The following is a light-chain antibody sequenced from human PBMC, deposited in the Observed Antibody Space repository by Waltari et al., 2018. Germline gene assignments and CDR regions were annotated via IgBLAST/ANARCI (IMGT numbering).Light chain of an antibody. Sequence: DIVLTQSPGTLSLSPGERATLSCRASQSVNSKFLAWYQQKPGQAPRLLIYGASSRATGIPDRFSGSGSETDFSLTISRLEPEDFAVYYCQQYGTSLSWTFGQGTKVEIK. CDR2: GAS. V-gene: IGKV3-20*01. J-gene: IGKJ1*01. CDR1: QSVNSKF. CDR3: QQYGTSLSWT.